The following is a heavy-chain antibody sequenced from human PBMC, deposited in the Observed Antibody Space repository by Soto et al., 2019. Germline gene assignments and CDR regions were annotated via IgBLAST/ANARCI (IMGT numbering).Heavy chain of an antibody. CDR2: IDPSDSYT. D-gene: IGHD3-9*01. Sequence: GESLKISCKGSGYSFTSYWISWVRQMPGKGLEWMGRIDPSDSYTIYSPSFQGHVTISADKSISTAYLQWSSLKASDTAMYYCARLPTYYDILTGPSYYYYGMDVWGQGTTVTVSS. CDR1: GYSFTSYW. CDR3: ARLPTYYDILTGPSYYYYGMDV. J-gene: IGHJ6*02. V-gene: IGHV5-10-1*01.